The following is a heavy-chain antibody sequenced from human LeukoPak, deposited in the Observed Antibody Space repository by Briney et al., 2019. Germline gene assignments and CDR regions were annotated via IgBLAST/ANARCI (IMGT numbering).Heavy chain of an antibody. V-gene: IGHV4-59*01. CDR2: IYCSGST. CDR3: ARDRIAVTTDYGMDV. J-gene: IGHJ6*02. D-gene: IGHD4-11*01. Sequence: SETLSLTCTVSGGSISSYYWSWIRQPPGKGLEWIGYIYCSGSTNYNPSLKSRVTISVDTSKNQFSLKLSSVTAADTAVYYCARDRIAVTTDYGMDVWGQGTTVTVSS. CDR1: GGSISSYY.